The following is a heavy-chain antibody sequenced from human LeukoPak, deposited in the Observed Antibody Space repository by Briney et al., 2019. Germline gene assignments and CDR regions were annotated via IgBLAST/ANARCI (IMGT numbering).Heavy chain of an antibody. CDR2: IIPIFGTA. J-gene: IGHJ3*02. V-gene: IGHV1-69*13. D-gene: IGHD3-3*01. CDR1: GGTFSSYA. Sequence: GASVKVSCKASGGTFSSYAISWVRQAPGQGLEWMGGIIPIFGTANYAQKFQGRVTITADESTSTAYMELSSLRSEDTAEYYCARESPRFTIFGVVRLVDAFDIWGQGTMVTVSS. CDR3: ARESPRFTIFGVVRLVDAFDI.